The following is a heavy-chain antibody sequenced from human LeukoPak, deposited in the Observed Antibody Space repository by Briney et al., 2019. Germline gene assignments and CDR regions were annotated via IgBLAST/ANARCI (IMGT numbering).Heavy chain of an antibody. CDR2: IYDRGPA. V-gene: IGHV4-30-2*01. D-gene: IGHD3-10*01. CDR1: GYAIISGGFS. Sequence: SETLSLTCTVSGYAIISGGFSWNWIRQPPGKGLEWIGCIYDRGPAHYSPSLKSQFTISVDRPKNQFFLNVTSLTAADTAVYYCARSRQASGLFSSWGQGTLVVVSS. CDR3: ARSRQASGLFSS. J-gene: IGHJ5*02.